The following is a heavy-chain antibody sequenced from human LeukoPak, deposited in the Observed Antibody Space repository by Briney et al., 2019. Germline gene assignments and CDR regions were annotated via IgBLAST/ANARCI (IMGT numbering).Heavy chain of an antibody. V-gene: IGHV4-59*01. CDR3: ARGGSGRLFDY. CDR2: IYYSGST. J-gene: IGHJ4*02. D-gene: IGHD6-19*01. Sequence: SETLSLTCTVSGGSIRSYYWSWIRQPPGKGLEWIGYIYYSGSTNYNPSLKSRVTISVDTSKNQFSLKVSSVTAAATAVYYCARGGSGRLFDYWGQGTQVTLYS. CDR1: GGSIRSYY.